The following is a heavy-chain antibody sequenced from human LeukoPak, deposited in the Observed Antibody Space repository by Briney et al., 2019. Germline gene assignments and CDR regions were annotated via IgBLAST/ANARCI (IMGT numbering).Heavy chain of an antibody. D-gene: IGHD3-3*01. CDR2: IKQDGSEK. CDR1: GFTFSSYW. Sequence: GGSLRLSCAASGFTFSSYWMSWVRQAPGKGLEWVANIKQDGSEKYYVDSVKGRFTISRDNTKNSLYLQLNSLRAEDTAVYYCARDMGRSRITILVHWGQGTLVTVSS. J-gene: IGHJ4*02. CDR3: ARDMGRSRITILVH. V-gene: IGHV3-7*01.